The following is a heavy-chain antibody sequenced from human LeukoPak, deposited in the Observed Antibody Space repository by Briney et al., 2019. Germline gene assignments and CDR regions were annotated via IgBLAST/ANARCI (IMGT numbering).Heavy chain of an antibody. Sequence: SETLSLTCAVYGGSFSGYYWSWIRQPPGKGLEWIGEISHSGSANYNPSLKSRVTMSVDTSKNQVSLKLTSVTAADTAVYYCAEGADRFDYWGQGTLVTVSS. V-gene: IGHV4-34*01. J-gene: IGHJ4*02. CDR1: GGSFSGYY. CDR3: AEGADRFDY. CDR2: ISHSGSA. D-gene: IGHD1-14*01.